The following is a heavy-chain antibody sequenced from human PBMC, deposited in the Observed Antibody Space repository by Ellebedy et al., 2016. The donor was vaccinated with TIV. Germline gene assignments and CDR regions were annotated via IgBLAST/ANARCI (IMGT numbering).Heavy chain of an antibody. CDR2: ISYDGSNK. D-gene: IGHD2-2*01. V-gene: IGHV3-30-3*01. CDR3: ARGERNCSSTSCYGWFDP. Sequence: GESLKISCAASGFTFSSYAMHWVRQAPGKGLEWVAVISYDGSNKYYADSVKGRFTISRDNSKNTLYLQMNSLRAEDTAVYYCARGERNCSSTSCYGWFDPWGQGTLVTVSS. CDR1: GFTFSSYA. J-gene: IGHJ5*02.